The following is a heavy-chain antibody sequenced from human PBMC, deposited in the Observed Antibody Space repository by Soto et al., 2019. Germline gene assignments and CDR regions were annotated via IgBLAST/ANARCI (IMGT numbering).Heavy chain of an antibody. Sequence: QVQLQQWGAGLLKPSETLSLTCAVYGGSFSGYYWSWIRQPPGKGLEWIGEINQSGRTNYNPSLKRRATLSEDTSKNQFSLKLSAVTAAATAVYYCARSSWHWYFDLWGRGTLVTVSS. J-gene: IGHJ2*01. CDR1: GGSFSGYY. CDR2: INQSGRT. D-gene: IGHD6-13*01. V-gene: IGHV4-34*01. CDR3: ARSSWHWYFDL.